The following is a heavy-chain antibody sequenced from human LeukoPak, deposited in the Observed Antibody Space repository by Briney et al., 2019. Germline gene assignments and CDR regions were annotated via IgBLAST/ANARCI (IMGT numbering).Heavy chain of an antibody. CDR3: ARDPGVEGFDY. CDR1: GGSISSYY. Sequence: SETLSLTCTVSGGSISSYYWSWIRQPPGKGLEWIGYIYYSGSTNYNPSLKSRVTISVDTSKNQFSLKLSSVTAADTAVYYCARDPGVEGFDYWGQGTLVTVSS. CDR2: IYYSGST. V-gene: IGHV4-59*01. J-gene: IGHJ4*02. D-gene: IGHD3-10*01.